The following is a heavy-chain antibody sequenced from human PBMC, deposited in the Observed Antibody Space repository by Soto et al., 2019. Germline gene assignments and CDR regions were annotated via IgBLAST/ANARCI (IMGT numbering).Heavy chain of an antibody. CDR1: GGPFRSHT. J-gene: IGHJ3*02. Sequence: SVKVSCKASGGPFRSHTISWVRPAAGQGLEWMGRIIPILGIANYAQKFQGRVTITADKSTSTAYMELSSLRSEDTAVYYCARGREDILTGYSRADDAFDIWGQGTMVTVS. V-gene: IGHV1-69*02. D-gene: IGHD3-9*01. CDR2: IIPILGIA. CDR3: ARGREDILTGYSRADDAFDI.